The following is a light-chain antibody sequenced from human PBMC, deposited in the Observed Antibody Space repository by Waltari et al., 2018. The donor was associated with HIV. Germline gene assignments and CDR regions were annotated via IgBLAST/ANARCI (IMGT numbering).Light chain of an antibody. Sequence: EIVLTQSPGTLSLSPGERATLSCRASQSVSSSYLAWYQQKPGQAPRLLIYGASSRAPGIPDRFSGSGSGTDFTLTISRLEPEDFAVYYCQQYRSSSWTFGQGTKVEIK. CDR1: QSVSSSY. J-gene: IGKJ1*01. V-gene: IGKV3-20*01. CDR3: QQYRSSSWT. CDR2: GAS.